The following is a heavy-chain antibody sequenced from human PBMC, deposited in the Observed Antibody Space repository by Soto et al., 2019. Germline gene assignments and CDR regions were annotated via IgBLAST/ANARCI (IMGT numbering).Heavy chain of an antibody. Sequence: QVQLVQSGAEVKKPGSSVKVSCKASGGTFSTYSISWVRQAPGQGLEWMGKVITILGTADYAQNFQGRVTITADKSTTTSYMEMNSLRSEDTAVYYFARGDYYGWTCWGQGTVVTVSS. CDR3: ARGDYYGWTC. CDR2: VITILGTA. D-gene: IGHD3-10*01. V-gene: IGHV1-69*08. CDR1: GGTFSTYS. J-gene: IGHJ4*02.